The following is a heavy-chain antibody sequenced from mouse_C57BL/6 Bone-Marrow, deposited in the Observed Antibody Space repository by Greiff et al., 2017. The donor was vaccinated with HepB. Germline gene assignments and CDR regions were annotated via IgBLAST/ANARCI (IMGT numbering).Heavy chain of an antibody. CDR1: GYSITSGYY. CDR2: ISYDGSN. V-gene: IGHV3-6*01. J-gene: IGHJ2*01. CDR3: AREGGSLY. Sequence: DVQLQESGPGLVKPSQSLSLTCSVTGYSITSGYYWNWIRQFPGNKLEWMGYISYDGSNNYNPSLKNRISITRDTSKNQFFLKLNSVTTEDTATYYCAREGGSLYWGQGTTLTVSS.